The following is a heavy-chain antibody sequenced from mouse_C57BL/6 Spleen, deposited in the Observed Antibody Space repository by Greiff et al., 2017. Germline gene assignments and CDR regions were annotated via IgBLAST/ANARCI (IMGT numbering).Heavy chain of an antibody. D-gene: IGHD3-2*02. V-gene: IGHV14-2*01. CDR1: GFNIKDYY. CDR3: ARREGLAQAGFAY. CDR2: IDPEDGET. Sequence: VQLQQSGAELVKPGASVKLSCTASGFNIKDYYMHWVKQRTEQGLEWIGRIDPEDGETKYAPKFPGKATITADTSSNTAYLQLSSLTSEDTAVYYGARREGLAQAGFAYWGQGTLVTVSA. J-gene: IGHJ3*01.